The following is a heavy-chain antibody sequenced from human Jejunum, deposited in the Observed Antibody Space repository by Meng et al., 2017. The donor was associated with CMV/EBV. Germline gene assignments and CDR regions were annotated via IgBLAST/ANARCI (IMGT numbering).Heavy chain of an antibody. V-gene: IGHV4-34*01. J-gene: IGHJ5*02. CDR1: GGAFSGYY. CDR3: ARGFVKYTVTRVGNWFDP. Sequence: PLLGAGFVNSVETLSPTCAVYGGAFSGYYWSGIRQPPGKGLEWIGEINHSGSTNYNPSLKSRVTISVDTSKNQFSLKLSSVTAADTAVYYCARGFVKYTVTRVGNWFDPWGQGTLVTVSS. CDR2: INHSGST. D-gene: IGHD4-17*01.